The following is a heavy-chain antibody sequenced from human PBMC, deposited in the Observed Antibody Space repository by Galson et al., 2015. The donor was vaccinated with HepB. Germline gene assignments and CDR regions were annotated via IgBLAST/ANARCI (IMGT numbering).Heavy chain of an antibody. V-gene: IGHV5-51*01. CDR3: ARLISSTWHFDY. J-gene: IGHJ4*02. CDR1: GYKFTSYW. Sequence: QSGAEVKKPGESLKISCKGSGYKFTSYWIAWVRQMPGKGLEWMGIIYPGDSDASSSPSFQGQVTISADKSISTAYLQWSSLKASDTAIYYCARLISSTWHFDYWGQGTLVTVSS. CDR2: IYPGDSDA. D-gene: IGHD6-13*01.